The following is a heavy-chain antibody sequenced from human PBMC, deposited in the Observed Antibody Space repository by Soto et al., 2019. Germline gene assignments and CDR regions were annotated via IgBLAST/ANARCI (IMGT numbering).Heavy chain of an antibody. J-gene: IGHJ5*02. D-gene: IGHD2-15*01. V-gene: IGHV3-23*01. CDR2: VSYSGGGT. Sequence: GGSLRLSCVASGFTFSSYAMHWVRQAPGKGLEWVSGVSYSGGGTYHADSVKGRFTISRDNSKNTLYLQMNSLRAEDTAVYYCAKKAPYCSGGSCPWFDPWGQGTLVTVSS. CDR1: GFTFSSYA. CDR3: AKKAPYCSGGSCPWFDP.